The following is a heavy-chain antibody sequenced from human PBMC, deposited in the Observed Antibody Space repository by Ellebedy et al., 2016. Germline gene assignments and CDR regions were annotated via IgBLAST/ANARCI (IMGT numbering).Heavy chain of an antibody. CDR2: INPDESEK. J-gene: IGHJ4*02. D-gene: IGHD2-15*01. V-gene: IGHV3-7*03. CDR3: ARGGGFLTDY. Sequence: GESLKISCAASGFTFSNYWITWVRQAPGKGLEWVATINPDESEKYYVDSVKGRFTISRDNAKNSLYLQMNNLRVEDTALYFCARGGGFLTDYWGQGTLVTVSS. CDR1: GFTFSNYW.